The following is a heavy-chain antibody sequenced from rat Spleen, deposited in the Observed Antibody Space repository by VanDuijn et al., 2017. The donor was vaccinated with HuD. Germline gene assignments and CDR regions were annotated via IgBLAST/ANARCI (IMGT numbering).Heavy chain of an antibody. J-gene: IGHJ2*01. D-gene: IGHD1-1*01. Sequence: EVQLVESGGGLVQPGGPLKLSCAASGFTFSDYYMAWIRQAPTKGLAWVAFISPSGGTTYYRDSVKGRFTISRDNAKSTLYLQMDSLRSEDTATYYCATDGDYSGDYFDYWGQGVMVTVSS. CDR2: ISPSGGTT. CDR1: GFTFSDYY. V-gene: IGHV5-19*01. CDR3: ATDGDYSGDYFDY.